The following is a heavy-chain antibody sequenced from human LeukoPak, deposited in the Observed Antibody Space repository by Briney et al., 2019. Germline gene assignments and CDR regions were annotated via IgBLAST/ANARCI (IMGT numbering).Heavy chain of an antibody. Sequence: PSETLSLTCTVSGGSISSYYWSWVRQPPGKGLEWIGYVYYSGSTNYNPSLKSRVTISADTSKNQFSLRLSSVTAADTAVYYCARGLNNRKSGRRFDVFEIWGQGTMVTVSS. J-gene: IGHJ3*02. CDR1: GGSISSYY. CDR2: VYYSGST. V-gene: IGHV4-59*01. CDR3: ARGLNNRKSGRRFDVFEI. D-gene: IGHD2/OR15-2a*01.